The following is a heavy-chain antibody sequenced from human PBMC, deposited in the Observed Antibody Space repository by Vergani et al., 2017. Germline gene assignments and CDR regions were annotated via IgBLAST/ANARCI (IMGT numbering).Heavy chain of an antibody. Sequence: QVRLQESGPRLVKPSETLSLTCTVSGASMSALYRDEHYWTWLRLSPGKGLGWIGFVNKRGNTRYNPSLRVRLIMSVAMSRNMFSLKVTSMTAADTSVYYCARDSSQYSYGAPLDPWGQGILINVAS. CDR1: GASMSALYRDEHY. CDR3: ARDSSQYSYGAPLDP. V-gene: IGHV4-61*08. J-gene: IGHJ5*02. CDR2: VNKRGNT. D-gene: IGHD5-18*01.